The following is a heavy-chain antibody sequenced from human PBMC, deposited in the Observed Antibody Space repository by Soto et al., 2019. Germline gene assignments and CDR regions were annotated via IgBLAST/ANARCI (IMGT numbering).Heavy chain of an antibody. CDR2: IWYDGSNK. J-gene: IGHJ1*01. Sequence: QVQLVESGGGVVQPGRSLRLSCVASGFTFSSYGMHWVRQAPGKGLEWVAVIWYDGSNKYYADSVKGRFTISRDNSKNTLYLQINSLRAEDTAVYYCVRDFSIEGKFISYFQHWGQGTLVTVSS. CDR1: GFTFSSYG. D-gene: IGHD3-3*02. V-gene: IGHV3-33*01. CDR3: VRDFSIEGKFISYFQH.